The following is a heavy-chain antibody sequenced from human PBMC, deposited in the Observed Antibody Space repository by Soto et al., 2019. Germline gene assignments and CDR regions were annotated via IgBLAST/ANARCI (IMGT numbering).Heavy chain of an antibody. D-gene: IGHD2-8*02. Sequence: QITLKESSPTLVKPTQTLTLTCTFSGFSLSTSGVGVGWIRQPPGKALEWLALIYWDDDKRYSPSLKSRLTITKDTSKNQVVLTMTNMDPVDTATYYCAHYFYILVDDAFDIWGQGTMVTVSS. V-gene: IGHV2-5*02. J-gene: IGHJ3*02. CDR2: IYWDDDK. CDR1: GFSLSTSGVG. CDR3: AHYFYILVDDAFDI.